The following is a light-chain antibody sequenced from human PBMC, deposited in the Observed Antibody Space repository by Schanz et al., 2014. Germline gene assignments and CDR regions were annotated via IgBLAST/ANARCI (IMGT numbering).Light chain of an antibody. CDR2: EVS. Sequence: QSVLTQPPSVSGSPGQSVTISCTGTSSDVGSYNRVSWYQQPPGTAPKLMIYEVSERPSGVSNRISGSKSGNTASLTISGLQAEDEADYYCSSYTSSSTLDVVFGGGTKLTVL. CDR3: SSYTSSSTLDVV. J-gene: IGLJ2*01. V-gene: IGLV2-18*02. CDR1: SSDVGSYNR.